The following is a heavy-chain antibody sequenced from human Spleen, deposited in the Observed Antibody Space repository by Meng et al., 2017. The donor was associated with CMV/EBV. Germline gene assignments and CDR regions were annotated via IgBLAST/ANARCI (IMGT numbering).Heavy chain of an antibody. D-gene: IGHD4-23*01. CDR1: GFTFDDYA. J-gene: IGHJ4*02. CDR2: IIWSGSSA. Sequence: GGSLRLSCAASGFTFDDYAMSWVRQAPGKGLEWVSGIIWSGSSAGYADSVKGRFTISRDNAKNSLYLQMNSLRAEDTAMNYCASNYGSSEYYFDYWGQGTPVTVSS. CDR3: ASNYGSSEYYFDY. V-gene: IGHV3-20*04.